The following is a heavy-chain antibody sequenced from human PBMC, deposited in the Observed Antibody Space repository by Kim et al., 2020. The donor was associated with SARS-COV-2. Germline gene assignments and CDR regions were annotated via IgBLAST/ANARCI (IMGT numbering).Heavy chain of an antibody. J-gene: IGHJ3*02. Sequence: PSFQGQVTISADKSISTAYLQWSSLKASDTAMYYCASRGYSGYDLHAFDIWGQGTMVTVSS. CDR3: ASRGYSGYDLHAFDI. V-gene: IGHV5-51*01. D-gene: IGHD5-12*01.